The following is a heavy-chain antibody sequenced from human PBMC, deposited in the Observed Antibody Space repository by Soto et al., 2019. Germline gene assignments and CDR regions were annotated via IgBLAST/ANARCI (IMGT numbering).Heavy chain of an antibody. D-gene: IGHD3-3*01. CDR1: GYTFTSYG. J-gene: IGHJ4*02. CDR2: ISAYNGNT. CDR3: ARVDVFLESLFGPVY. V-gene: IGHV1-18*04. Sequence: ASVKVSCKASGYTFTSYGISCGRQAPGQGLEWGGWISAYNGNTNYAQKLQGRVTMTTDTSTSTAYMELRSLRSDDTAVYYCARVDVFLESLFGPVYWGQGTLVTVSS.